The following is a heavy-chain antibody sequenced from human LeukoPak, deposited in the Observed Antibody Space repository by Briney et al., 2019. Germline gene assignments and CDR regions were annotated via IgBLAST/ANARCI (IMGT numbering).Heavy chain of an antibody. J-gene: IGHJ4*02. Sequence: GGSLRLSCAASGFTFSNYAMSWVRQAPGKGLEWVSGISGSAGSTYYADSVKGRFTISRDNSKNTLYLQMNSLTDDDTAVYYCAKKWGVGTTTLDYFNYWGQGTLVTVSS. D-gene: IGHD1-26*01. CDR1: GFTFSNYA. CDR2: ISGSAGST. CDR3: AKKWGVGTTTLDYFNY. V-gene: IGHV3-23*01.